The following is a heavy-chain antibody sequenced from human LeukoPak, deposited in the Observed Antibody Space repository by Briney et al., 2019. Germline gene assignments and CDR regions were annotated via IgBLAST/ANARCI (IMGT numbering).Heavy chain of an antibody. CDR2: IYSGGSI. CDR1: GFTVSSNY. D-gene: IGHD6-19*01. J-gene: IGHJ4*02. Sequence: GGSLRLSCAASGFTVSSNYMSWVRQAPGKGLEWVSVIYSGGSIYYADSVKGRFTISRDNSKNTLYLQMNSLRAEDTAVYYCARGWYSSGWYSDYWGQGTLVTVSS. CDR3: ARGWYSSGWYSDY. V-gene: IGHV3-66*01.